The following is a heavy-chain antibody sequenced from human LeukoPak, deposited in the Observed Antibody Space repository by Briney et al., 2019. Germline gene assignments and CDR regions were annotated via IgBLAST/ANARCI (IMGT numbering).Heavy chain of an antibody. CDR1: GFTFSSYA. Sequence: GGSLRLSRAASGFTFSSYAMSWVRQAPGKGLEWVSAISGSGGSTYYADSVKGRFTISRDNSKNTLYLQMNSLRAEDTAVYYCAKRPRSYGGVDYWGQGTLVTVSS. D-gene: IGHD3-16*01. CDR3: AKRPRSYGGVDY. V-gene: IGHV3-23*01. J-gene: IGHJ4*02. CDR2: ISGSGGST.